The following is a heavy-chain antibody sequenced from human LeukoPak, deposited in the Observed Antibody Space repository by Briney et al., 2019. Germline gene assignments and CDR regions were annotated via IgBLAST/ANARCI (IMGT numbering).Heavy chain of an antibody. CDR2: FDPEDGET. CDR3: ATRRYDFWSGYSRDTDY. D-gene: IGHD3-3*01. V-gene: IGHV1-24*01. CDR1: GYTLTELS. J-gene: IGHJ4*02. Sequence: ASVKVSCKVSGYTLTELSMHWVRQAPGKGLEWMGGFDPEDGETIYAQKFQGRVTMTEDTSTDTAYMELSSLRSEDTAVYYCATRRYDFWSGYSRDTDYWGQETLVTVSS.